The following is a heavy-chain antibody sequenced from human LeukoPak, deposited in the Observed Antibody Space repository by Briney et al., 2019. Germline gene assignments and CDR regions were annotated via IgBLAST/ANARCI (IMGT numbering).Heavy chain of an antibody. D-gene: IGHD3-22*01. CDR3: ARHYYDSSGYYGPDAY. V-gene: IGHV4-61*01. CDR1: GGSVSSGSYY. CDR2: IYYSGST. J-gene: IGHJ4*02. Sequence: SETLSLTCTVSGGSVSSGSYYWSWIRQPPGKGLEWIGYIYYSGSTNYNPSLKSRVTISVDTPKNQFSLKLSSVTAADTAVYCCARHYYDSSGYYGPDAYWGQGTLVTVSS.